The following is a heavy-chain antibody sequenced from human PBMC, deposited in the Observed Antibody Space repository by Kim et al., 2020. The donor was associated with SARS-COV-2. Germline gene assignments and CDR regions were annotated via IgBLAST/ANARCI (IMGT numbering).Heavy chain of an antibody. Sequence: ASVKVSCKASGYTFTGYYMHWVRQAPGQGLEWMGWINPNSGGTNYAQKFQGRVTMTRDTSISTAYMALSRLRSDDTAVYYCARAYPIRGSYGGYWGQGTLVTVSS. CDR3: ARAYPIRGSYGGY. J-gene: IGHJ4*02. CDR2: INPNSGGT. D-gene: IGHD1-26*01. V-gene: IGHV1-2*02. CDR1: GYTFTGYY.